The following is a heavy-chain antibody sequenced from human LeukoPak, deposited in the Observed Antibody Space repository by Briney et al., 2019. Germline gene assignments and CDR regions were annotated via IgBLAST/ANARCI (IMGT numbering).Heavy chain of an antibody. Sequence: GGSLRLSCAASGFTFSSYGMHWVRQAPGKGLEWVAVISYDGSNKYYADSVKGRFTISRDNSKNTLYLQMNSLRVEDTAVYFCARGSPARFIGPEYWGHGTLVTVSS. D-gene: IGHD1-26*01. CDR1: GFTFSSYG. J-gene: IGHJ4*01. CDR2: ISYDGSNK. CDR3: ARGSPARFIGPEY. V-gene: IGHV3-30*03.